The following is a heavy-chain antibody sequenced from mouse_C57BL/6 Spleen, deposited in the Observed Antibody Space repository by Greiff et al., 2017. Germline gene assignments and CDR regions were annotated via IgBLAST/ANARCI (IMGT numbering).Heavy chain of an antibody. CDR1: GYAFSSYW. D-gene: IGHD1-1*01. CDR3: ARRQFITTVVDY. CDR2: IYPGDGDT. Sequence: VKVVESGAELVKPGASVKISCKASGYAFSSYWMNWVKQRPGKGLEWIGQIYPGDGDTNYNGKFKGKATLTADKSSSTAYMQLSSLTSEDSAVYFCARRQFITTVVDYWGQGTTLTVSS. V-gene: IGHV1-80*01. J-gene: IGHJ2*01.